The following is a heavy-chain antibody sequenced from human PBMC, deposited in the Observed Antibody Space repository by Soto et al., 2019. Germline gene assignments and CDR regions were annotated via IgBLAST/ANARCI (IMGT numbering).Heavy chain of an antibody. CDR1: GGSISSYY. D-gene: IGHD1-1*01. CDR3: VGPKRNTFDY. V-gene: IGHV4-59*01. J-gene: IGHJ4*02. CDR2: IYYSGST. Sequence: PSETLSLTCTVSGGSISSYYWSWIRQPPGKGLEWIGYIYYSGSTNYNPSLKSRVAISVDTSKNQFSLKLSSVTAADTAVYYCVGPKRNTFDYWGQGTLVTVSS.